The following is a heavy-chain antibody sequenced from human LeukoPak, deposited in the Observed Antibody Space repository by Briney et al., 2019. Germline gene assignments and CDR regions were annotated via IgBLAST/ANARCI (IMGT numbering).Heavy chain of an antibody. J-gene: IGHJ4*02. D-gene: IGHD6-13*01. CDR2: IYPGDSDT. Sequence: GESLKISCKGSGYSFTSYWIGWVRQMPGKGLEWMGIIYPGDSDTRYSPSFQGQVTISADKSISTAYLQWSSLKASDTAMYYCARSGIAAAGRGPFDYWGQGTLVTVSS. CDR1: GYSFTSYW. CDR3: ARSGIAAAGRGPFDY. V-gene: IGHV5-51*01.